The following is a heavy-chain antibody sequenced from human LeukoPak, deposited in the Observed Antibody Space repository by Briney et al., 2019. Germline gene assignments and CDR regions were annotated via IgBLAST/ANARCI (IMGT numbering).Heavy chain of an antibody. D-gene: IGHD5-12*01. CDR2: IYSSANT. CDR3: AREGTINDFDY. CDR1: GASISSYY. Sequence: PSETLSLTCTVSGASISSYYWYWIRQPPGKGLEWIGYIYSSANTDSNPSLKSRVTISVDTSKSQFSMNLTSVTAADTAVYYCAREGTINDFDYWGQGILVTVSS. V-gene: IGHV4-59*01. J-gene: IGHJ4*02.